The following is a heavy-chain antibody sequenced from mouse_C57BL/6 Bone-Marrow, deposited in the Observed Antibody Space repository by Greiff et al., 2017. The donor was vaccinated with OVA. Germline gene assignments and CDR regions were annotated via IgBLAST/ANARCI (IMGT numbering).Heavy chain of an antibody. CDR3: TRGRGIYYFDD. D-gene: IGHD3-1*01. CDR2: ISSGGDYI. Sequence: EVKLMESGEGLVKPGGSLKLSCAASGFTFSSYAMSWVRQTPEKRLEWVAYISSGGDYIYYADTVKGRFTISRDNARNTLYLQMSSLKSEDTAMYYCTRGRGIYYFDDWGQGTTLTVSS. V-gene: IGHV5-9-1*02. J-gene: IGHJ2*01. CDR1: GFTFSSYA.